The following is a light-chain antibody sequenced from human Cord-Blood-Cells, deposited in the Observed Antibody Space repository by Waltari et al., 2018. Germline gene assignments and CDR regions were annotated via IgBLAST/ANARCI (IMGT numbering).Light chain of an antibody. V-gene: IGKV3-15*01. CDR3: QQYNNWPPWK. J-gene: IGKJ1*01. CDR1: QSVSSN. Sequence: EIVMTQSPATLPVSPGERATLSCRASQSVSSNLAWSQQKPGQAPRHIIYGASTRAPGIPARFSGCGSGTEFTLTISSLQSEEFAVYYCQQYNNWPPWKFGQGTKVEIK. CDR2: GAS.